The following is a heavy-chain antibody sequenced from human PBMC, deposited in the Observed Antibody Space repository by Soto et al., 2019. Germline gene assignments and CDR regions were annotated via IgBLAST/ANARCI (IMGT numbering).Heavy chain of an antibody. D-gene: IGHD3-22*01. CDR2: ISYDGSNK. CDR1: GFTFSSYG. V-gene: IGHV3-30*18. Sequence: GGSLRLSCGASGFTFSSYGMHWVRQAPGKGLEWVAVISYDGSNKYYADSVKGRFTISRDNSKNTLYLQMNSLRAEDTAVYYCAKDYYDSSGYYYVGGYYYYGMDVWGQGTTVTVSS. J-gene: IGHJ6*02. CDR3: AKDYYDSSGYYYVGGYYYYGMDV.